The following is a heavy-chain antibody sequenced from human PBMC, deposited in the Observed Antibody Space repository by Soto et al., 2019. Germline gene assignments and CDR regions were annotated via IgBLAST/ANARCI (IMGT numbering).Heavy chain of an antibody. V-gene: IGHV3-23*01. Sequence: GGSLRLSCAASGFTFSSYAMSWVRQAPGKGLEWVSAISGSGGSTYYADSVKGRFTISGDNSKNTLYLQMNSLRAEDTAVYYCAKESGEVLRYVDWLSNAFDYWGQGTLVTVSS. CDR3: AKESGEVLRYVDWLSNAFDY. D-gene: IGHD3-9*01. J-gene: IGHJ4*02. CDR1: GFTFSSYA. CDR2: ISGSGGST.